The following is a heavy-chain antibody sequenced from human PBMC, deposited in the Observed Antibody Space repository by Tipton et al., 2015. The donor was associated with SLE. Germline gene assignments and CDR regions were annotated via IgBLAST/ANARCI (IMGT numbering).Heavy chain of an antibody. D-gene: IGHD5-24*01. V-gene: IGHV3-64*04. Sequence: SLRLSCSASGFTFSSYAMHWVRQAPGKGLEYVSAISGNGGSTYYADSVKGRFTISRDISKNTLYLQMNSLRAEDTAVYYCARDRRDDYYFDYWGQGTLVTVSS. CDR1: GFTFSSYA. CDR2: ISGNGGST. CDR3: ARDRRDDYYFDY. J-gene: IGHJ4*02.